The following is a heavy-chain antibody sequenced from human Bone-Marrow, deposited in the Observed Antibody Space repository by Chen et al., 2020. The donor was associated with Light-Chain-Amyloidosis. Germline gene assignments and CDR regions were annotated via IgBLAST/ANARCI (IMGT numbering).Heavy chain of an antibody. D-gene: IGHD2-15*01. V-gene: IGHV1-69*01. CDR2: VIPILDTP. CDR1: GGTFSSFP. J-gene: IGHJ3*02. CDR3: ARVPRVLAAHALDI. Sequence: QVQLVQSGAEVKKPGSSVKVSCRTSGGTFSSFPIIWVRQAPGQGLEWVGGVIPILDTPTYAQKFQGSVTITADDSTSTAYMELRSLTSEDTAVYFCARVPRVLAAHALDIWGQGTIVSVSS.